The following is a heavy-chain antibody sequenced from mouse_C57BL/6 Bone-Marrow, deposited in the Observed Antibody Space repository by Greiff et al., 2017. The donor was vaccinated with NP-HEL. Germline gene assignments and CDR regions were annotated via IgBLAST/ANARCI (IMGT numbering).Heavy chain of an antibody. J-gene: IGHJ3*01. Sequence: QVQLKESGPGLVKPSQSLFLTCSITGFPITSGYYWIWIRQSPGKPLEWMGYITHSGETFYNPSLPSPISITRETSKNQFFLQLNSVTTEDTAMYYCAGAPYGNFFAYWGQGTLVTVSA. D-gene: IGHD2-1*01. CDR3: AGAPYGNFFAY. CDR1: GFPITSGYY. CDR2: ITHSGET. V-gene: IGHV12-3*01.